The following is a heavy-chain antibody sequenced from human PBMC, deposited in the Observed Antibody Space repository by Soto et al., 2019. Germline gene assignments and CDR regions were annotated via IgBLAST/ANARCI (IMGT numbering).Heavy chain of an antibody. D-gene: IGHD3-10*01. CDR3: ARSPVRAGSYIYFDY. V-gene: IGHV5-51*01. CDR2: IYPGDSDT. J-gene: IGHJ4*02. Sequence: PGESLKTSCKGSGYSFNSFWIGWVRQMPGKGLEWMGIIYPGDSDTRYSPSFQGQVTISADKSISTAYLQWSSLKASDTAMYFCARSPVRAGSYIYFDYWGQGTLVTVSS. CDR1: GYSFNSFW.